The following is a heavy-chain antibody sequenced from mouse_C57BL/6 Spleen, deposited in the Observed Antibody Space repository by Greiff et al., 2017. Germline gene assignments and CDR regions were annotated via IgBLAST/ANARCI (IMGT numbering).Heavy chain of an antibody. V-gene: IGHV1-15*01. CDR2: IDPETGGT. D-gene: IGHD1-1*01. CDR3: TRYYGSSYNYAMDY. J-gene: IGHJ4*01. CDR1: GYTFTDYE. Sequence: QVQLQQSGAELVRPGASVTLSCKASGYTFTDYEMHWVKQTPVHGLEWIGAIDPETGGTAYNQKFKGKAILTADKSSSTAYMELRSLTSEDSAVYYCTRYYGSSYNYAMDYGGQGTSVTVSS.